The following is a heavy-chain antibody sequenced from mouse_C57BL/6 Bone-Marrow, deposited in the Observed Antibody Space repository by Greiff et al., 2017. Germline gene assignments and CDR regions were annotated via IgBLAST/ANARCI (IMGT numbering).Heavy chain of an antibody. V-gene: IGHV1-26*01. Sequence: VQLQQSGPELVKPGASVKISCKASGYTFTDYYMNWVKQSHGKSLEWIGYINPNNGGTSYNQKFKGKATLTVDKSSSTAYMELRSLTSEDSAVYYCARSYAMDYWGQGTAVTVSS. CDR3: ARSYAMDY. J-gene: IGHJ4*01. CDR1: GYTFTDYY. CDR2: INPNNGGT.